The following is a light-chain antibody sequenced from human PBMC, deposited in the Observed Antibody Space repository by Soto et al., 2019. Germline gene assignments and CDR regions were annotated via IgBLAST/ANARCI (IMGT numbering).Light chain of an antibody. CDR2: QDT. J-gene: IGLJ2*01. V-gene: IGLV3-1*01. CDR1: KLGHKY. CDR3: QAWDSSTAV. Sequence: SYELTQPPSVSVSPGQTASITCSGDKLGHKYTSWYQHKPGQSPVLVIYQDTKRPSGIPERSSGSNSGNTATLTISGTQAMDEADYYCQAWDSSTAVFGGGTKLTVL.